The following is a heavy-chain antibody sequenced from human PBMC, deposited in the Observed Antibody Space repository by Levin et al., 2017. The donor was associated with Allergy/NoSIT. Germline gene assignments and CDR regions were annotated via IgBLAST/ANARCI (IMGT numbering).Heavy chain of an antibody. Sequence: KVSCKGSGYSFTSSWIGWVRQMHGKGLEWMGIIYPGDSDTRYSPSFQGQVTISVDKSITTAYLQWSSLKASDTAMYYWARSLWIRLGELSFYDYWGQGTLVTVSS. CDR2: IYPGDSDT. CDR3: ARSLWIRLGELSFYDY. CDR1: GYSFTSSW. J-gene: IGHJ4*02. D-gene: IGHD3-16*02. V-gene: IGHV5-51*01.